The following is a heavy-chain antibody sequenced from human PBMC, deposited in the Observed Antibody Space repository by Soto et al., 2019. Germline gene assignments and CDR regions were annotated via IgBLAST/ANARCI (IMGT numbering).Heavy chain of an antibody. Sequence: SETLSLTCTVSGDSIRSYYWTWIRQPPGKGLELIGYIYYSGSTRYNPSLKSRVTISVNMSKNQFSLKLSSVIAADTAVYYCARAYGGFDNGLDVWGQGTAVTVSS. J-gene: IGHJ6*02. D-gene: IGHD5-12*01. V-gene: IGHV4-59*01. CDR3: ARAYGGFDNGLDV. CDR2: IYYSGST. CDR1: GDSIRSYY.